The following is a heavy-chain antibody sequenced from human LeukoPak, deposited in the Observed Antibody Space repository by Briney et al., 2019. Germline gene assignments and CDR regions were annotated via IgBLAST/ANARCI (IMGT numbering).Heavy chain of an antibody. V-gene: IGHV3-9*03. Sequence: GGSLRLSCAPSGFTFDDYAMHWVRQAPGKGLEWVSGIRWYTGSIGHADSVKGRFTISRDNAKNSLYLQMNSLRAEDMALYYCAKDDCSSTSSKIDYWGQGSLVTVSS. CDR2: IRWYTGSI. CDR1: GFTFDDYA. J-gene: IGHJ4*02. CDR3: AKDDCSSTSSKIDY. D-gene: IGHD2-2*01.